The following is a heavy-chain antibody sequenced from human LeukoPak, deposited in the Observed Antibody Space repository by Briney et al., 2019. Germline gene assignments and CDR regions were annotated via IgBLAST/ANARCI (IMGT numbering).Heavy chain of an antibody. D-gene: IGHD6-13*01. CDR1: GFTFSSYG. CDR2: IRYDGSNK. V-gene: IGHV3-30*02. Sequence: GGSLRLSCVASGFTFSSYGMHWVRQAPRKGLEWVAFIRYDGSNKYYADSVKGRFTISRYNSKNTLYLQMNSLRAEDTAVYYCAKDSRYSSSRSYFDYWGQGTLVTVSS. J-gene: IGHJ4*02. CDR3: AKDSRYSSSRSYFDY.